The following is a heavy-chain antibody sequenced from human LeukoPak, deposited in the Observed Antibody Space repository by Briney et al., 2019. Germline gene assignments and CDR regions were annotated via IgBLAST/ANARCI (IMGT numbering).Heavy chain of an antibody. CDR2: TYYRTKLYN. Sequence: QTLSLTCAVSGDSFSSNSAAWDWHRQSPWRGLEWLGSTYYRTKLYNDYAVSVTSRITIHPDTSKNQFSLQLNSVPPEDTAVYYCARESVEMATFLFDYWGQGTLVTVSS. CDR1: GDSFSSNSAA. D-gene: IGHD5-24*01. J-gene: IGHJ4*02. V-gene: IGHV6-1*01. CDR3: ARESVEMATFLFDY.